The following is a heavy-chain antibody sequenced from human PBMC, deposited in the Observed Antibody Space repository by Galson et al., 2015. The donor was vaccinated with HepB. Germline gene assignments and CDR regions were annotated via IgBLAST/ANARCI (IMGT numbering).Heavy chain of an antibody. CDR2: ISSSSSTI. J-gene: IGHJ6*02. Sequence: SLRLSCAASGFTFSSYSMNWVRQAPGKGLEWVSYISSSSSTIYYADSVKGRFTISRDNAKNSLYLQMNSLRAEDTAVYYCARRPRWELTDYYYYGMDVWGQGTTVTSSS. V-gene: IGHV3-48*04. D-gene: IGHD1-26*01. CDR1: GFTFSSYS. CDR3: ARRPRWELTDYYYYGMDV.